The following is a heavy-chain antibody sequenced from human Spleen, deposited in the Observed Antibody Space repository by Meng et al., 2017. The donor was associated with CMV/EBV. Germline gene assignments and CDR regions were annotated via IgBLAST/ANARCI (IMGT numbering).Heavy chain of an antibody. V-gene: IGHV3-48*04. CDR3: AGFGVTITNGLDV. D-gene: IGHD3-3*01. J-gene: IGHJ6*02. Sequence: GGSLRLSCAASGFTFGSYPLTWVCQAPGKGLEWVSYISRTGITIQYADSVKGRFTISRDNGKNTLYLHISSLQVEDTAVYYCAGFGVTITNGLDVWGQGTTVTVSS. CDR2: ISRTGITI. CDR1: GFTFGSYP.